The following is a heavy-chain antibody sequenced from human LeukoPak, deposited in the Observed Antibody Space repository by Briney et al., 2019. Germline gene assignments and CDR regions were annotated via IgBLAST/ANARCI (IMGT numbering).Heavy chain of an antibody. CDR2: INHSGST. D-gene: IGHD2/OR15-2a*01. Sequence: SETLSLTCDVYGGSFSGHYWTWIRQSPGKGLEWIGEINHSGSTNYNPSLKSRVTISIDASKNQVSLKLSSVTAAGTAIYYCTRATFRASYYMDVWGTGTTVTVSS. V-gene: IGHV4-34*01. CDR3: TRATFRASYYMDV. J-gene: IGHJ6*03. CDR1: GGSFSGHY.